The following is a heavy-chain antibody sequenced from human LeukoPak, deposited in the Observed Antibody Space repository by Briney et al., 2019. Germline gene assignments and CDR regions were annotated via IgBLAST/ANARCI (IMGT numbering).Heavy chain of an antibody. Sequence: GESLTISCKGSGYSFTTYWITWVRQMPGRGLEWMGIIYPGDSDTRYSPSFQGQVSISADKSISTAYLQWRSLKASDTAMYYCARDSSGYSLFDYWGQGTQVTVSS. CDR3: ARDSSGYSLFDY. CDR2: IYPGDSDT. V-gene: IGHV5-51*01. J-gene: IGHJ4*02. D-gene: IGHD3-22*01. CDR1: GYSFTTYW.